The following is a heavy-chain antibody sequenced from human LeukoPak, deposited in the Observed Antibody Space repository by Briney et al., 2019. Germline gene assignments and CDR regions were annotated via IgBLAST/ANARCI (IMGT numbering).Heavy chain of an antibody. Sequence: GSSVKVSCKASGGTFSSCAISWVRQAPGQGLEWMGGIIPIFGTANYAQKFQGRVTITADESTGTAYMELSSLRSEDTAVYYCARGVSGYYYVGFDYWGQGTLVTVSS. D-gene: IGHD3-22*01. CDR2: IIPIFGTA. V-gene: IGHV1-69*13. CDR1: GGTFSSCA. CDR3: ARGVSGYYYVGFDY. J-gene: IGHJ4*02.